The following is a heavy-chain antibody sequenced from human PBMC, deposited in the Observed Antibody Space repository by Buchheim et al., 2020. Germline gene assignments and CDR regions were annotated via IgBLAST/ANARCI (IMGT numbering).Heavy chain of an antibody. CDR3: ARDYYDSSGPRGPDY. V-gene: IGHV3-21*02. D-gene: IGHD3-22*01. Sequence: EVQLVESGGGLVRPGGSLRLSCAASGFTFSTYRMNWVRQAPGKGLELVSSISSGSSYIDYADSVKGRFTISRDNAKNSLYLQMNGLTADDAAMYYCARDYYDSSGPRGPDYWGQGTL. CDR1: GFTFSTYR. CDR2: ISSGSSYI. J-gene: IGHJ4*02.